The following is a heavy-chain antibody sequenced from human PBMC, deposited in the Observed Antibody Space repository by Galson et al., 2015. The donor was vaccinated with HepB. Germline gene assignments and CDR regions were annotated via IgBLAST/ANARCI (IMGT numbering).Heavy chain of an antibody. CDR1: GFPFSRYA. CDR3: ARGTPYNFDTSGYFPLYYLDY. D-gene: IGHD3-22*01. J-gene: IGHJ4*02. Sequence: SLRLSCAASGFPFSRYAMAWVRQAPGQGLEWVSVIYGGGSTYYADSVKGRFSISRDNSKNTLSLQMSSLRAEDTAVYYCARGTPYNFDTSGYFPLYYLDYWGQGTLVTVSS. V-gene: IGHV3-66*02. CDR2: IYGGGST.